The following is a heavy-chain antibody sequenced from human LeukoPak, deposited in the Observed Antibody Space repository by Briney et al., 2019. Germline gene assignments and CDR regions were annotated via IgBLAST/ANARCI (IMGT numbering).Heavy chain of an antibody. CDR3: AVQDIVATIRNFDY. Sequence: PGGSLRLSCAASGFTFSGYAMSWVRQAPGKGLEWVSAISGSGGSTYYADSVKGRFTISRDNSKNTLYLQMNSLRAEDTAVYYCAVQDIVATIRNFDYWGQGTLVTVSS. D-gene: IGHD5-12*01. CDR2: ISGSGGST. CDR1: GFTFSGYA. V-gene: IGHV3-23*01. J-gene: IGHJ4*02.